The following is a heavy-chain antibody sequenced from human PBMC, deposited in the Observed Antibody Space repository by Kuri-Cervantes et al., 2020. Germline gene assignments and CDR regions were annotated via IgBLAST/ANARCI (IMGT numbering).Heavy chain of an antibody. CDR2: IYYSGST. CDR3: ASQWLARNWFDL. CDR1: GGSISSSSYY. V-gene: IGHV4-39*01. J-gene: IGHJ5*02. Sequence: SETLSLTCTVSGGSISSSSYYWGWIRQPPGKGLEWIGSIYYSGSTYYNPSLKSRVTISVDTSKNQFSLKLSSVTAADTAVYYCASQWLARNWFDLWGQGTLVTVSS. D-gene: IGHD6-19*01.